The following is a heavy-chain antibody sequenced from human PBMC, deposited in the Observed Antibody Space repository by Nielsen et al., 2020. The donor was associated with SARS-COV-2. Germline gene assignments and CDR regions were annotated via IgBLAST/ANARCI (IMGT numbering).Heavy chain of an antibody. CDR3: AKAGRDGYNWPRRFDY. CDR2: ISYDGSNK. V-gene: IGHV3-30*18. J-gene: IGHJ4*02. D-gene: IGHD5-24*01. CDR1: GFTFSSYG. Sequence: GESLKISCAASGFTFSSYGMHWVRQAPGKGLEWVAVISYDGSNKYYADSVKGRFTISRDNSKNTLYLQMNSLRAEDTAVYYCAKAGRDGYNWPRRFDYWGQGTLVTVSS.